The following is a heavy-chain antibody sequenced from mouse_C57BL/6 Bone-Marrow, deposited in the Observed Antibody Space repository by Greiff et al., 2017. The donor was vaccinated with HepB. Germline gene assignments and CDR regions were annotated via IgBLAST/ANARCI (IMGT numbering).Heavy chain of an antibody. CDR1: GFTFSDYG. CDR2: ISSGSSTI. V-gene: IGHV5-17*01. CDR3: ATYGSSLYAMDY. Sequence: EVKVVESGGGLVKPGGSLKLSCAASGFTFSDYGMHWVRQAPEKGLEWVAYISSGSSTIYYADTVKGRFTISRDNAKNTLFLQMTSLRSEDTAMYYCATYGSSLYAMDYWGQGTSVTVSS. D-gene: IGHD1-1*01. J-gene: IGHJ4*01.